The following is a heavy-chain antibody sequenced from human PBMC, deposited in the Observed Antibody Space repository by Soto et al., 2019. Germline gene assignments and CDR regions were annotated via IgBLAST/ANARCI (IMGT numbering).Heavy chain of an antibody. D-gene: IGHD6-6*01. J-gene: IGHJ4*02. CDR3: ARVSPEYSSSGFGY. CDR2: INHSGST. CDR1: GGSFSGYY. V-gene: IGHV4-34*01. Sequence: PSETLSLTCAVYGGSFSGYYWSWIRQPPGKGLEWIGEINHSGSTNYNPSLKSRVTISVDTSKNQFSLKLSSVTAADTAVYYCARVSPEYSSSGFGYWGQGTLVTVSS.